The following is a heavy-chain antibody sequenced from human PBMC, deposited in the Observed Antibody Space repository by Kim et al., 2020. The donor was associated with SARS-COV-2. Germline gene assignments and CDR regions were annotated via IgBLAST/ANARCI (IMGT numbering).Heavy chain of an antibody. CDR3: VMGDWNSGY. CDR2: INIDGSGT. Sequence: GGSLRLSCVGSGFNFRSQWMHWVRQGSGKGLEWVSGINIDGSGTTYVDSVKGRFTIYRDNAKNTLYLQMNSLRAEDTAVYYCVMGDWNSGYWGMGTLVTV. D-gene: IGHD1-1*01. J-gene: IGHJ4*02. CDR1: GFNFRSQW. V-gene: IGHV3-74*03.